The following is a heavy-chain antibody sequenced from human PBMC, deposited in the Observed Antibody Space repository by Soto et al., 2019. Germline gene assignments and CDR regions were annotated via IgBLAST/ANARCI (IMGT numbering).Heavy chain of an antibody. CDR3: ARDPLPLKDITIFGVAPKERAYGMDV. CDR1: GGSSSSGGYY. CDR2: IYYSGST. Sequence: SETLSLTCTVSGGSSSSGGYYWSWIRQHPEKGLEWIGYIYYSGSTYYNPSLKSRVTISVDTSKNQFSLKLSSVTAADTAVYYCARDPLPLKDITIFGVAPKERAYGMDVWGQGTTVTVSS. V-gene: IGHV4-31*03. D-gene: IGHD3-3*01. J-gene: IGHJ6*02.